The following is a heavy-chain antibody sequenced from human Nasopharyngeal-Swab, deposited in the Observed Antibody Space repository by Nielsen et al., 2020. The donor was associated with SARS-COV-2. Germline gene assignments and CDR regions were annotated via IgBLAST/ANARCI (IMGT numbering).Heavy chain of an antibody. J-gene: IGHJ6*02. CDR1: GASLSSYY. CDR2: SHYSGST. CDR3: AREEVEGSGYYYGMDV. Sequence: SETLSLTCTVSGASLSSYYWSWIRQPPGKGLEWVAYSHYSGSTNYNPSLKSRVTMSVDTSKRQFSLKLSSVTAADTAVYYCAREEVEGSGYYYGMDVWGQGTTVTVSS. D-gene: IGHD3-10*01. V-gene: IGHV4-59*01.